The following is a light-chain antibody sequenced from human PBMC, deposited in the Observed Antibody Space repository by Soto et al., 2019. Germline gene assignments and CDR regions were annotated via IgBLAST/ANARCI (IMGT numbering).Light chain of an antibody. V-gene: IGKV1-9*01. CDR2: SAS. CDR3: QQLSRYTLT. Sequence: DIQLTQSPSVLSASVGDTVTITCRASQALRNYLAWYQQKQGKAPDLXIYSASTLPSGVPSRFSGSGSETEFSLTIRALQHEDFATYYCQQLSRYTLTFGGGTKVDIK. CDR1: QALRNY. J-gene: IGKJ4*01.